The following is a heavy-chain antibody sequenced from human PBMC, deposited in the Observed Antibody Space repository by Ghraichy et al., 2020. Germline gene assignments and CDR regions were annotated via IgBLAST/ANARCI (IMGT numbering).Heavy chain of an antibody. CDR2: ISYDGLKK. CDR3: ARDNGYYNYRSGDY. Sequence: GGSLRLSCAASGFTFNSHSMHWVRRAPGKGLEWVAVISYDGLKKYYADSVKGRFTISRDNSQNTLYLQMNSLRAEDTAVYYCARDNGYYNYRSGDYWGQGTLVTVSS. CDR1: GFTFNSHS. V-gene: IGHV3-30-3*01. D-gene: IGHD1-1*01. J-gene: IGHJ4*02.